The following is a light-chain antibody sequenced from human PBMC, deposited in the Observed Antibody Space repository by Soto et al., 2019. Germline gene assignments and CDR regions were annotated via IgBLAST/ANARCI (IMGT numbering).Light chain of an antibody. Sequence: EIVMTQSPATLSVSPGERATLSCRASQSVNSNLAWYQQKPGQAPRLLIYGASTRATAIPARFSGSGSGTEFTLTISSLQSEDFAVYYCQQYDNWPPVTFGQGTKLEIK. J-gene: IGKJ2*01. V-gene: IGKV3-15*01. CDR2: GAS. CDR1: QSVNSN. CDR3: QQYDNWPPVT.